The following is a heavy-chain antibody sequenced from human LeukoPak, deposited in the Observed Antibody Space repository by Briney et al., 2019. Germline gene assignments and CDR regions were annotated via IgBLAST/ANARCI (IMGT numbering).Heavy chain of an antibody. J-gene: IGHJ5*02. D-gene: IGHD5-24*01. CDR1: GGSIGSSSYC. CDR3: ARTENYIPEDCFDP. Sequence: SETLSLTCSVSGGSIGSSSYCWGWIRQPPGKGLEWIGTICYSGSTFYNPSLKSRVTLSVDTSKNQFPLKLSSVTAADTAVYYCARTENYIPEDCFDPWGQGTLVTVSP. CDR2: ICYSGST. V-gene: IGHV4-39*01.